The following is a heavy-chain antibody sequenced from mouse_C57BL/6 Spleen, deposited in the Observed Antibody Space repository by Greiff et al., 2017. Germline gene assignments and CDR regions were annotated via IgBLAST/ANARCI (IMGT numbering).Heavy chain of an antibody. Sequence: VQLKESGPGMVKPSQSLSLTCTVTGYSITSGYDWHWIRHFPGNKLEWMGYISYSGSPNYNPSLKSRISITHDTSKNHFFLKLNSVTTEDTATYYCARGKSYYGYYFDYWGQGTTLTVSS. CDR3: ARGKSYYGYYFDY. CDR2: ISYSGSP. V-gene: IGHV3-1*01. CDR1: GYSITSGYD. J-gene: IGHJ2*01. D-gene: IGHD1-1*01.